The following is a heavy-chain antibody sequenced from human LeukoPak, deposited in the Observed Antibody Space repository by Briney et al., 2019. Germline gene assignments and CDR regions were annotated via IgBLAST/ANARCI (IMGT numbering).Heavy chain of an antibody. J-gene: IGHJ4*02. Sequence: PGGSPRLSCAASGFTFDDYGMSWVRQAPGKGLEWVSGINWNGGSTGYADSVKGRFTISRDNAKNTLYLQMNSLRAEDTAVYYCARDLDVGALDYWGQGTLVTVSS. CDR1: GFTFDDYG. V-gene: IGHV3-20*04. D-gene: IGHD1-26*01. CDR3: ARDLDVGALDY. CDR2: INWNGGST.